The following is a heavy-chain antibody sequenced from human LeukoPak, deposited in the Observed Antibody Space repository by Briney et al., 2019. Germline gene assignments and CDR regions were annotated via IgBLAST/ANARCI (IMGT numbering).Heavy chain of an antibody. CDR3: SRGRDQSKTGDS. CDR1: GGSFSWYY. V-gene: IGHV4-34*01. D-gene: IGHD2-2*01. J-gene: IGHJ4*02. Sequence: SVTQSLTCTIYGGSFSWYYWSWIRQPPGKGLEWIGEIHPSGSTNFNPSLKSRVSISVDTSKNQFSLILTSVTAADTGVYYCSRGRDQSKTGDSWGQGTVVTVS. CDR2: IHPSGST.